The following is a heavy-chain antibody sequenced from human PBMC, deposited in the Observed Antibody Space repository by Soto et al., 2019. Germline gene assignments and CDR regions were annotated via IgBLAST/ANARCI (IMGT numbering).Heavy chain of an antibody. Sequence: PGGSLRLSCAASGFTFNSYAMSWVRQAPGKGLEWVSAISGSGGSTYYADSVKGRFTISRDNSKNTLYLQMNSLRAEDTAVYYCAKSSGGGTVTTYYYWGQGTLITVSS. CDR3: AKSSGGGTVTTYYY. V-gene: IGHV3-23*01. D-gene: IGHD4-17*01. J-gene: IGHJ4*02. CDR2: ISGSGGST. CDR1: GFTFNSYA.